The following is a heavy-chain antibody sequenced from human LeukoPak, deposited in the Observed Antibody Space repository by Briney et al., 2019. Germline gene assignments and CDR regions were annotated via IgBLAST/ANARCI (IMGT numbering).Heavy chain of an antibody. CDR2: IYTSGST. J-gene: IGHJ5*02. CDR1: GGSISSGSYY. Sequence: SETLSLTCTVSGGSISSGSYYWSWVRQPAGKGLEWIGRIYTSGSTNYNPSLKSRVTISVDTSKNQFSLKLSSVTAADTAVYYCARGRLELGHNWFDPWGQGTLVTVSS. V-gene: IGHV4-61*02. CDR3: ARGRLELGHNWFDP. D-gene: IGHD1-26*01.